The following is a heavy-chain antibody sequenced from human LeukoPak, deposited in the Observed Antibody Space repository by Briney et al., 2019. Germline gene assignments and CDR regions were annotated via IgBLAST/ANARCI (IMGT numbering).Heavy chain of an antibody. Sequence: SVKVSCKASGGTFSSYAISWVRQAPGQGLEWMGGIIPIFGTANYAQKFRGRVTITADESTSTAYMELSSLRSEDTAVYYCARMGTLPYCSGGSCYFALDYWGQGTLVTVSS. J-gene: IGHJ4*02. CDR3: ARMGTLPYCSGGSCYFALDY. D-gene: IGHD2-15*01. CDR1: GGTFSSYA. CDR2: IIPIFGTA. V-gene: IGHV1-69*13.